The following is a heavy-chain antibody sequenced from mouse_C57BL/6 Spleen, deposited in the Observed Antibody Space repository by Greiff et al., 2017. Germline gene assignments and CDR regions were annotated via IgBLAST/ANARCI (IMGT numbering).Heavy chain of an antibody. J-gene: IGHJ4*01. CDR1: GYTFTDYT. CDR3: ARGGTTVDYAIDG. V-gene: IGHV1-78*01. CDR2: IYPRDGST. Sequence: VQLQQSDAELVKPGASVKISCKASGYTFTDYTIHWMKQRPGQGLEWIGDIYPRDGSTKYNEKFKGKATLTVDKSSSTAYMQLNSLTSEDSAVYFCARGGTTVDYAIDGWGQGASVTVSS. D-gene: IGHD1-1*01.